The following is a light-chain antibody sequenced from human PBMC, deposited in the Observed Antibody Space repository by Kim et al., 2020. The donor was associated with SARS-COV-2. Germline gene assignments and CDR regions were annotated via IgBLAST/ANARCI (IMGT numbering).Light chain of an antibody. V-gene: IGLV3-19*01. CDR2: GKN. Sequence: VALGETVRITCQGDGLRCYYATWYQQKPGQAPIVVMYGKNNRPSGIPDRFSGSSSGNTASLTITGTQAGDEADYYCNSRDSNDNVLFGGGTQLTVL. CDR1: GLRCYY. J-gene: IGLJ2*01. CDR3: NSRDSNDNVL.